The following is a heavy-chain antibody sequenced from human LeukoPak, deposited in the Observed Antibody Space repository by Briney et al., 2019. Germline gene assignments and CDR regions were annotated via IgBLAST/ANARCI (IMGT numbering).Heavy chain of an antibody. CDR1: GGSISSGDYS. CDR2: IYYSGST. Sequence: PSETLSLTCTVSGGSISSGDYSWSWIRQPPGKGLEWIGYIYYSGSTYYNPSLKSRVTISVDTSKNQFSLKLSSVTAADTAVYYCARAERRYGSGSYFALDIWGQGTMVTVSS. CDR3: ARAERRYGSGSYFALDI. V-gene: IGHV4-30-4*08. D-gene: IGHD3-10*01. J-gene: IGHJ3*02.